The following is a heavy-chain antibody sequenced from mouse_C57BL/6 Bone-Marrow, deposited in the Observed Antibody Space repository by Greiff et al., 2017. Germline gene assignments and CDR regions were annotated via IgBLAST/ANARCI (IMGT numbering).Heavy chain of an antibody. Sequence: DVHLVESGPGLVKPSQSLSLTCSVTGYSITSGYYWNWIRQFPGNKLEWMGYISYDGSNNYNPSLKNRISITRDTSKNQFFLKLNSVTTEDTATYYCARGGYGNYPLAYWGQGTLVTVSA. CDR2: ISYDGSN. V-gene: IGHV3-6*01. J-gene: IGHJ3*01. CDR1: GYSITSGYY. D-gene: IGHD2-1*01. CDR3: ARGGYGNYPLAY.